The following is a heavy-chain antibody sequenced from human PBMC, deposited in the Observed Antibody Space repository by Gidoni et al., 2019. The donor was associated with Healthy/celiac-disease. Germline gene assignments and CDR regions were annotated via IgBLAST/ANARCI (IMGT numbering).Heavy chain of an antibody. CDR3: AKGGGRVGATTLPRI. CDR1: GFTFSSYA. Sequence: EVQLLVSGGGLVQPGGSLRLSCAASGFTFSSYAISWVRQAQGKGLEWVSAMSGSGGSTYYADAVKGRFTISRDNSKNTLYLQMNSLRAEDTAVYYCAKGGGRVGATTLPRIWGQGTMVTVSS. D-gene: IGHD1-26*01. J-gene: IGHJ3*02. CDR2: MSGSGGST. V-gene: IGHV3-23*01.